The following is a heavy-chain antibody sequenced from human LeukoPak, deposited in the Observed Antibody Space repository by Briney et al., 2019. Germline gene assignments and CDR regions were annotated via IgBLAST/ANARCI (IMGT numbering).Heavy chain of an antibody. CDR1: GGSISSYY. Sequence: SETLSLTCTVSGGSISSYYWSWIRQPPGKGREWLGYIYYRGSTNYNPSLKSRGTIAVDTSKNQFTLKLSSVTAADTAVYYCARKATPDLWGRGTLVTVSS. CDR2: IYYRGST. V-gene: IGHV4-59*01. J-gene: IGHJ2*01. CDR3: ARKATPDL.